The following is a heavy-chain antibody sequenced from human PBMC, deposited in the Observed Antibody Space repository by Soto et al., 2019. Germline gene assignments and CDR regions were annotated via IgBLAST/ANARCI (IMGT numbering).Heavy chain of an antibody. CDR2: IIPILGIA. CDR1: GGTFNGYT. V-gene: IGHV1-69*02. D-gene: IGHD6-13*01. Sequence: GTSVKVSCKASGGTFNGYTISWVRQAPGQGLEWMGRIIPILGIANHAQKFQGRVTITADKSTSTAYMELSSLRSEDTAVYYCASDPRAAAAGSDNWFDPWGQGTLVTVSS. CDR3: ASDPRAAAAGSDNWFDP. J-gene: IGHJ5*02.